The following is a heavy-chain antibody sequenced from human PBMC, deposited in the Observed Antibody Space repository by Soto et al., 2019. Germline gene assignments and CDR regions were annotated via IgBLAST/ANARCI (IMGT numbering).Heavy chain of an antibody. V-gene: IGHV1-46*01. CDR3: ARDVWDYGANPDH. D-gene: IGHD4-17*01. J-gene: IGHJ5*02. Sequence: QVQLVQSGAEVKKPGAAVKVACKTSGFTFTNYCMHWVRQAPGQGLEWMGIINPSVAKTSYGQKFQGSVTMTRDTSPSTVYMELISLTSEDTAVYYCARDVWDYGANPDHWGQGTLVTGSS. CDR2: INPSVAKT. CDR1: GFTFTNYC.